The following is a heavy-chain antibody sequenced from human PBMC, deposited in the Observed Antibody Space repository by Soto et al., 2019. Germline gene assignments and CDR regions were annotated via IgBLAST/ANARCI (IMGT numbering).Heavy chain of an antibody. Sequence: ASVKVSCKASGYTFTSYYMHWVRQAPGRGLEWMGIINPSGGSTSYAQKFQGRVTMTRDTSTSTVYMELSSLRSEDTAVYYCARVALSYYDSSGYLSAPNTEFDYWRQGTLVTVSS. CDR2: INPSGGST. CDR1: GYTFTSYY. J-gene: IGHJ4*02. CDR3: ARVALSYYDSSGYLSAPNTEFDY. V-gene: IGHV1-46*01. D-gene: IGHD3-22*01.